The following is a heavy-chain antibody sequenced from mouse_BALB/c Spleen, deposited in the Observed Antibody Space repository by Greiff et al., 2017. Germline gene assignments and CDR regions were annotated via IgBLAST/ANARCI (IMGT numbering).Heavy chain of an antibody. V-gene: IGHV1-66*01. CDR1: GYSFTSYY. J-gene: IGHJ4*01. CDR3: ARRVYYGNYVDYAMDY. CDR2: IFPGSGNT. Sequence: VQLQESGPELVKPGASVKISCKASGYSFTSYYIHWVKQRPGQGLEWIGWIFPGSGNTKYNEKFKGKATLTADTSSSTAYMQLSSLTSEDSAVYFCARRVYYGNYVDYAMDYWGQGTSVTVSS. D-gene: IGHD2-1*01.